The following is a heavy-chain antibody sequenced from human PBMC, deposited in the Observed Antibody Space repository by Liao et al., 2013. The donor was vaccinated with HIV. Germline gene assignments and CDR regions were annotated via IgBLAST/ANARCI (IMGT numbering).Heavy chain of an antibody. CDR2: VYYSGST. V-gene: IGHV4-59*01. Sequence: QVQLQESGPGLVKPSETLSLTCTVSGGSISSYYWSWIRQPPGKGLDWIGHVYYSGSTNYNSSLKSRVTISVDTSKNQFSLKVTYVTAADTAVYYCARGGGGKGFDSWGQGILVTVSS. D-gene: IGHD4-23*01. J-gene: IGHJ4*02. CDR3: ARGGGGKGFDS. CDR1: GGSISSYY.